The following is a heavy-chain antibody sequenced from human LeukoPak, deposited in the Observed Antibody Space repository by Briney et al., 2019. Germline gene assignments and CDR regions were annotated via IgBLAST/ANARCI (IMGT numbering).Heavy chain of an antibody. J-gene: IGHJ5*02. CDR1: GFTFSSYA. CDR2: ISYDGSNK. CDR3: AREGSYYDFWSGYFADRPYNRFDP. Sequence: GRSLRLSCAASGFTFSSYAMHWVRQAPGKGLEWVAVISYDGSNKYYADSVKGRFTISRDNSKNTLYLQMNSLRAEDTAVYYCAREGSYYDFWSGYFADRPYNRFDPWGQGTLVTVSS. V-gene: IGHV3-30-3*01. D-gene: IGHD3-3*01.